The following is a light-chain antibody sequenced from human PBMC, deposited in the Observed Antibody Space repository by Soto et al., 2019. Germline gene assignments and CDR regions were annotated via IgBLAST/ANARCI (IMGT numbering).Light chain of an antibody. CDR3: QQYNSYSLP. CDR1: QSISSW. Sequence: DIQMTQSPSTLSASVGDRVTITCRASQSISSWLAWYQQKPGKAPKLLIYKASSLESGVPSRFSGSGSGTEFTLTISSLQPDDFATYYCQQYNSYSLPFGQGTQLDIK. J-gene: IGKJ1*01. V-gene: IGKV1-5*03. CDR2: KAS.